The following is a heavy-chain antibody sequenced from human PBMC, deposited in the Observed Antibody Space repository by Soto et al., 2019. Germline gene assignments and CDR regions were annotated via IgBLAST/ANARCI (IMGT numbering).Heavy chain of an antibody. J-gene: IGHJ6*02. Sequence: SETLSLTCTVSGGSISSGDYYWSWIRQPPWKGLEWIGYIYYSGSTNYNPSLKSRVTISVDTSKNQFSLKLSSVTAADTAVYYCARDRFRYYYGSGSFIYYYGMDVWGQGTTVTVSS. V-gene: IGHV4-61*08. D-gene: IGHD3-10*01. CDR1: GGSISSGDYY. CDR3: ARDRFRYYYGSGSFIYYYGMDV. CDR2: IYYSGST.